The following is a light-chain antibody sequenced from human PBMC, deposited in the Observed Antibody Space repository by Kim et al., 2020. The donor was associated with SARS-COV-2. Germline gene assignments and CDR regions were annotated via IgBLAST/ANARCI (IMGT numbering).Light chain of an antibody. CDR3: YSAGSSGNHRGV. V-gene: IGLV3-10*01. J-gene: IGLJ3*02. Sequence: PGQTARNTCPGEALPKKYAYWYQQKSGQAPVLVIYDDTKRPSGIPGRFSGSSSGTMATLTISGAQVEDEADYYCYSAGSSGNHRGVFGGGTKLTVL. CDR1: ALPKKY. CDR2: DDT.